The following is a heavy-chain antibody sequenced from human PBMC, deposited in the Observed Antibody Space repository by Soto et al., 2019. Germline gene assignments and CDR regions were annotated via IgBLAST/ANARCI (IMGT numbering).Heavy chain of an antibody. D-gene: IGHD3-10*01. CDR2: ISAYNGNT. J-gene: IGHJ4*02. CDR3: ARDAPICSRASGVRFDS. V-gene: IGHV1-18*01. Sequence: ASVKVSCKASGYTFTSYGISWVRQAPGQGLEWMGWISAYNGNTNYAQKLQGRVTMTTNTSTSTAYMELRSLRSGDTAVYYCARDAPICSRASGVRFDSWGQGTLVTVSS. CDR1: GYTFTSYG.